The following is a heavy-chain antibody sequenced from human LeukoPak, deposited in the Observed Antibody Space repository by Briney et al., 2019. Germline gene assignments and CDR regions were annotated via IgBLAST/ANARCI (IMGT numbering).Heavy chain of an antibody. CDR3: ARPDYFASHD. CDR2: IYPDDSRT. J-gene: IGHJ4*02. Sequence: GESLKISCRASGYNFPKSWIGWVRQMPGKGLECVAIIYPDDSRTNYSPSFQGHVTISVDRSINTAYLQWSSLRASDTAMYYCARPDYFASHDWGQGTLVTVS. V-gene: IGHV5-51*01. CDR1: GYNFPKSW. D-gene: IGHD3-10*01.